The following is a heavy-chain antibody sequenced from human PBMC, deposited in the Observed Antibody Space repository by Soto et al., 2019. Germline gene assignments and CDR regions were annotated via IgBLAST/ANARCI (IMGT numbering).Heavy chain of an antibody. V-gene: IGHV4-34*01. CDR3: ARGLRRGYTFGTEYYYYALDV. D-gene: IGHD5-18*01. CDR1: GGSFSDYF. J-gene: IGHJ6*02. Sequence: KASETLSLTCAVYGGSFSDYFWNWIRQPPGKGLEWIGEINHSGNTDYNPSLKSRVTISLDTSKNQFSLMLDSVTAADTAVYYCARGLRRGYTFGTEYYYYALDVWGQGTPVTVSS. CDR2: INHSGNT.